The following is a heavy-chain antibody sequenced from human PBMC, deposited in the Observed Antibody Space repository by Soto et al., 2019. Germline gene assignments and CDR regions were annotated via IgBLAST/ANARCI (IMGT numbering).Heavy chain of an antibody. J-gene: IGHJ6*02. V-gene: IGHV3-15*07. Sequence: EVQLVESGGGLVKQGGSLRLSCAASDFTISNAWMNWVRQAPGKGLERVGRIKTKSEGEAPDYAAPLKGRFTISRDDSKNTLFLQMNSLKTEDTAVYYCTTGSVEGVWGQGATVTVSS. CDR2: IKTKSEGEAP. CDR3: TTGSVEGV. CDR1: DFTISNAW. D-gene: IGHD2-15*01.